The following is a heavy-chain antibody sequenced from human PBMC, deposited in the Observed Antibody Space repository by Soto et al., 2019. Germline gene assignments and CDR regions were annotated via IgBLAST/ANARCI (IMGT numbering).Heavy chain of an antibody. CDR1: GFTFSSYW. Sequence: GGSLRLSCAASGFTFSSYWMSWVRQAPGKGLEWVANIKQDGSEKYYVDSVKGRFTISRDNAKNSLYLQMNSLRAEDTAVYYCARAGRKDIVVVPAAIRYYYYYYMDVWGKGTTVTVSS. D-gene: IGHD2-2*01. J-gene: IGHJ6*03. CDR3: ARAGRKDIVVVPAAIRYYYYYYMDV. V-gene: IGHV3-7*01. CDR2: IKQDGSEK.